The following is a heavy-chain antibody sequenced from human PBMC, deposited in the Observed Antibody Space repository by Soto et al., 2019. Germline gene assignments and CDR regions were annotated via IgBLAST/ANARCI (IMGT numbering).Heavy chain of an antibody. CDR2: IYHSGYT. Sequence: QLQLQESGSGLVKPSQTLSLTCAVSGGSISSGGYSWSWIRQPPGKGLEWIGYIYHSGYTYYNPSLRSLVTIPVDRSKNQFALKLSSVTAADTAVYYCARAHYGDYGYGMDVWGQGTTVTVSS. CDR1: GGSISSGGYS. D-gene: IGHD4-17*01. CDR3: ARAHYGDYGYGMDV. J-gene: IGHJ6*02. V-gene: IGHV4-30-2*01.